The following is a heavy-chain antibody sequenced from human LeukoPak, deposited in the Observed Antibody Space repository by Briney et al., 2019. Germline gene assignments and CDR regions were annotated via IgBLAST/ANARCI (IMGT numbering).Heavy chain of an antibody. CDR1: GYSFSSYW. Sequence: GESLKISCKGSGYSFSSYWIAWVRQMPGKGLEWMGIIYPGDSDTRYSPSFQGQVTISADKSISTAYLQWSSLKASDTAMYYCARRHQYSSSWYNWFDPWGQGTLVTVSS. D-gene: IGHD6-13*01. V-gene: IGHV5-51*01. CDR3: ARRHQYSSSWYNWFDP. CDR2: IYPGDSDT. J-gene: IGHJ5*02.